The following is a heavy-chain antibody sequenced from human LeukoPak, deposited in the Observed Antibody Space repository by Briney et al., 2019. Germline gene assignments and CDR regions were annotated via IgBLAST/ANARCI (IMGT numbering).Heavy chain of an antibody. CDR1: GFTFSSYG. Sequence: GGTLRLSCAASGFTFSSYGMSWVRQAPGKGLEWVSVISGSGTNTDYADSVKGRFTISRDNSKNTLYLQMNSLRAEDTAVYYCAKDMSTVRGVRFDYWGQGTLVTVSS. CDR2: ISGSGTNT. J-gene: IGHJ4*02. CDR3: AKDMSTVRGVRFDY. V-gene: IGHV3-23*01. D-gene: IGHD3-10*01.